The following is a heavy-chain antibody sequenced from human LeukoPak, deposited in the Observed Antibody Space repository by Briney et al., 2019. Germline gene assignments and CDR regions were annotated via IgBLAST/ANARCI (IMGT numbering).Heavy chain of an antibody. Sequence: SETLSLTCDVYGGSFSGYYWSLIRQPPGKGLEWIGEITHRGSTNYNPSLKSRVTISVDTSKNQFSLKLNSVTAADTAVYYCARYDIVATNWFDPWGQGTLVTVSS. CDR2: ITHRGST. CDR3: ARYDIVATNWFDP. J-gene: IGHJ5*02. CDR1: GGSFSGYY. V-gene: IGHV4-34*01. D-gene: IGHD5-12*01.